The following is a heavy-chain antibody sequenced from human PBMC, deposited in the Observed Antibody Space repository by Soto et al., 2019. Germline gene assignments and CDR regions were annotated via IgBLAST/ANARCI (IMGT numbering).Heavy chain of an antibody. V-gene: IGHV1-18*01. Sequence: ASVKVSCKASGYTFTNYDINWVRQAPGQGLEWMGWISAYNGDTNYAQKLQGRVTMTTDTSTSTAYMELRSLRSDDTAVYYCARSGLPDPVVVVGHTPFDPWGQGTLVIV. CDR3: ARSGLPDPVVVVGHTPFDP. D-gene: IGHD2-15*01. CDR2: ISAYNGDT. J-gene: IGHJ5*02. CDR1: GYTFTNYD.